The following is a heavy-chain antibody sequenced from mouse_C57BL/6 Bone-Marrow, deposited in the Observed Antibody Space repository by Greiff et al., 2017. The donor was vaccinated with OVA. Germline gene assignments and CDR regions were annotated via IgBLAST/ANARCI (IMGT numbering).Heavy chain of an antibody. CDR3: AKGYDGPSYYFDY. CDR2: IYPGSGST. D-gene: IGHD2-3*01. CDR1: GYTFTSYW. Sequence: QVQLQQSGAELVKPGASVKMSCKASGYTFTSYWITWVKQRPGQGLEWIGDIYPGSGSTNYNEKFKSKATLTVDTSSSTAYMQLSSLTSEDSAVYYCAKGYDGPSYYFDYWGQGTTLTVSS. V-gene: IGHV1-55*01. J-gene: IGHJ2*01.